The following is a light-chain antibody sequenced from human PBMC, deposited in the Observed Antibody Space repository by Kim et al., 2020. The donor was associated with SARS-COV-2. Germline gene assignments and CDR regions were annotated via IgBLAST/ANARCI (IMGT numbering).Light chain of an antibody. CDR3: MQGTHWPRT. CDR2: KVS. Sequence: DVVMTQSPLSLPVTLGQPASISCRSSQSLVHSDGNTYLNWFHQRPGQSPRRLIYKVSNRDSGVPDRFSGSGSGTDFTLKISRVEGADVGVYYCMQGTHWPRTFGQGTKVDIK. CDR1: QSLVHSDGNTY. V-gene: IGKV2-30*02. J-gene: IGKJ1*01.